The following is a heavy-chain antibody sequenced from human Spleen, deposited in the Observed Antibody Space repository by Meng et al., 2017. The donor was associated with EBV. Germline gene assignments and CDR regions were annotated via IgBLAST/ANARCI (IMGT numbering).Heavy chain of an antibody. D-gene: IGHD1-26*01. Sequence: VQVPQSGPGLVQASESLSLICTVSGGSVSSGSCYWTWIRLPPGKGLGWIGYSYNSGSTNYNPSLKGRVTISVDTSKNQFSLTLSSVTAADTAVYYCAREHEVGVASWVDHWGQGALVTVSS. V-gene: IGHV4-61*01. CDR1: GGSVSSGSCY. CDR3: AREHEVGVASWVDH. J-gene: IGHJ4*02. CDR2: SYNSGST.